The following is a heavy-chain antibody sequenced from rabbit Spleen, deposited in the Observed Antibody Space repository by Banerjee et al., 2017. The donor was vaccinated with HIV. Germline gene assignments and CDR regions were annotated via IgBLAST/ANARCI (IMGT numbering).Heavy chain of an antibody. CDR1: GFSFSSSDY. J-gene: IGHJ4*01. CDR2: IGTGVGDT. CDR3: ARDARDAGYSAEFYFNL. V-gene: IGHV1S40*01. Sequence: QSLEESGGDLVKPGASLTLTCTASGFSFSSSDYMCWVRQAPGKGLEWIACIGTGVGDTYYANWAKGRFTISKTSSTTVTLQVTSLTAADTATYFCARDARDAGYSAEFYFNLWGPGTLVTVS. D-gene: IGHD7-1*01.